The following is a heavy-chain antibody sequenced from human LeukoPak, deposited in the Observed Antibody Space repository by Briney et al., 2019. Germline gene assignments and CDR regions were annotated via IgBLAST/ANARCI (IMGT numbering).Heavy chain of an antibody. CDR1: GYTFTNYG. CDR2: ISPYNDNT. Sequence: ASVKVSCKASGYTFTNYGISWVRQAPGQGLEWMGWISPYNDNTNYAQKLQGRVTMTTDTSTSTAYMELRSLTSDDTAVYYCARDRRILTGPDYWGQGTLVTVSS. V-gene: IGHV1-18*01. D-gene: IGHD3-9*01. J-gene: IGHJ4*02. CDR3: ARDRRILTGPDY.